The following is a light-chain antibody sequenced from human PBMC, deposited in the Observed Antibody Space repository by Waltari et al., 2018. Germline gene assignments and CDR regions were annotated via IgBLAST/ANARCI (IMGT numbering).Light chain of an antibody. J-gene: IGKJ1*01. V-gene: IGKV3-20*01. Sequence: EIVLTQSPGTLPLSPGARAPLSCRASQSVSRALAWYQQKPGEAPRLLIYGTSNRATGIPDRFSGSGSGTDFSLTISRLEPEDVAVYFCQHYVRLPATFGQGTKVEIK. CDR1: QSVSRA. CDR2: GTS. CDR3: QHYVRLPAT.